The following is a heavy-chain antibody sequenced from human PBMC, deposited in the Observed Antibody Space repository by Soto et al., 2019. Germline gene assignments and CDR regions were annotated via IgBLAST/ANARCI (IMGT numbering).Heavy chain of an antibody. V-gene: IGHV4-34*01. CDR1: GGSFSGYY. D-gene: IGHD3-3*01. Sequence: SETLSLTCAVYGGSFSGYYWSWIRQPPXKGLEWIGEINHSGSTNYNPSLKSRVTISVDTSKNQFSLKLSSVTAADTAVYYCARGATYDFWSGYYSLWFDPWGQGTLVTVSS. CDR3: ARGATYDFWSGYYSLWFDP. J-gene: IGHJ5*02. CDR2: INHSGST.